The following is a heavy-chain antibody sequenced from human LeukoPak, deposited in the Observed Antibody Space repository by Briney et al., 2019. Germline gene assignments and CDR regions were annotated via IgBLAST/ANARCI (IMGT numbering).Heavy chain of an antibody. J-gene: IGHJ4*02. D-gene: IGHD4-17*01. CDR3: ARMTTTLGFDY. CDR1: GGSISSYY. V-gene: IGHV4-59*01. CDR2: IYYSGST. Sequence: PSETLSLTCTVSGGSISSYYWSWIRQPPGKGLEWIGYIYYSGSTNYNPSLKSRVTISVDTSKNQFSLKLSPVTAADTAVYYCARMTTTLGFDYWGQGTLVTVSS.